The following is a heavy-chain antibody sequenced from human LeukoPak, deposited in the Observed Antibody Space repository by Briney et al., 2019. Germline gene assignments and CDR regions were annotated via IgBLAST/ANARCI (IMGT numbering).Heavy chain of an antibody. Sequence: GASVKVSCKASGYTFTSYGISWVRQAPGQGLEWMGWISAYNGNTNYAQKLQGRVTMTTDTSTSTAYMELRSLRSDDTAVYYCARMNYDSSGYPGVYFDYWGQGTLATVSS. CDR2: ISAYNGNT. J-gene: IGHJ4*02. CDR1: GYTFTSYG. CDR3: ARMNYDSSGYPGVYFDY. D-gene: IGHD3-22*01. V-gene: IGHV1-18*01.